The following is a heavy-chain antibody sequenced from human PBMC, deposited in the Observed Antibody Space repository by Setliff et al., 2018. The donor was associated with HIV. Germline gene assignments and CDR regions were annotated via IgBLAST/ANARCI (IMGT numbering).Heavy chain of an antibody. V-gene: IGHV5-51*01. Sequence: GESLKISFKGSGYSFTSYWIGWVRQMPGKGLEWMGIIYPGVSDTRYSPSFQGQVTISADNSISTVYLQWSRLKASDTAMYYCAGLPGGNGAFDIWGQGTMVTVS. CDR3: AGLPGGNGAFDI. J-gene: IGHJ3*02. CDR2: IYPGVSDT. D-gene: IGHD5-12*01. CDR1: GYSFTSYW.